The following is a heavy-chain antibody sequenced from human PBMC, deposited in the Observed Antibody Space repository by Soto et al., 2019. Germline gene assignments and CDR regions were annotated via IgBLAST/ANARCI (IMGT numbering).Heavy chain of an antibody. D-gene: IGHD3-10*01. J-gene: IGHJ4*02. CDR1: GFTFDDYA. CDR2: ISWNSGSI. V-gene: IGHV3-9*01. CDR3: AKGRVQFDY. Sequence: GGSLRLSCAASGFTFDDYAMHWVRQAPGKGLEWVSGISWNSGSIGYADSVKGRFTISRDNAKNSLYLQMNSLRAEDTALYYCAKGRVQFDYWRQGTLVTVSS.